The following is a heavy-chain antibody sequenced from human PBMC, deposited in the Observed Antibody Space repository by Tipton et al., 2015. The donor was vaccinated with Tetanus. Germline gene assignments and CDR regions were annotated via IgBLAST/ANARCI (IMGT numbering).Heavy chain of an antibody. J-gene: IGHJ2*01. CDR2: IYYSGST. CDR3: ASLPMIVVVITNYWYFDL. CDR1: GGSISSSSYY. Sequence: TLSLTCTVSGGSISSSSYYWGWIRQPPGKGLEWIGSIYYSGSTYYTPSLKSRATISVDTSKNQFPLKLSSVTAADTAVYYCASLPMIVVVITNYWYFDLWGRGTLVTVSS. V-gene: IGHV4-39*01. D-gene: IGHD3-22*01.